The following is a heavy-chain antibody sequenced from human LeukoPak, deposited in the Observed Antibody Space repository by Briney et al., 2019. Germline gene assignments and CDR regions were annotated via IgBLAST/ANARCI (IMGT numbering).Heavy chain of an antibody. CDR1: GYTFTSYY. D-gene: IGHD6-13*01. J-gene: IGHJ4*02. CDR3: ARPVRPGIAAAGTDY. V-gene: IGHV1-46*01. CDR2: INPSGGST. Sequence: EASVKVSCKASGYTFTSYYMHWVRQAPGQGLEWMGIINPSGGSTSYAQKFQGRVTITADKSTSTAYMGLSSLRSEDTAVYYCARPVRPGIAAAGTDYWGQGTLVTVSS.